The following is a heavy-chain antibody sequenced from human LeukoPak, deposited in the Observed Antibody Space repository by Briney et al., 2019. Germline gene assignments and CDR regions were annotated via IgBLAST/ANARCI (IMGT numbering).Heavy chain of an antibody. CDR1: GNSFSIYG. V-gene: IGHV1-8*01. J-gene: IGHJ4*02. Sequence: ASVKVSCKASGNSFSIYGFNWVRQAAGQGLEWMGWINLNSGDTGYAQNFQGRLTLTRDTSVSTAFMELSSLTSEDAALYYCATSLPDNNTLSNWGQGTLITVSS. D-gene: IGHD1-1*01. CDR3: ATSLPDNNTLSN. CDR2: INLNSGDT.